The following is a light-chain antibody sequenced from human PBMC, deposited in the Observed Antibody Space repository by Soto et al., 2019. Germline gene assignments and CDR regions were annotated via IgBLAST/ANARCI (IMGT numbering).Light chain of an antibody. V-gene: IGKV3-11*01. Sequence: EIVLTQSPATLSLSPGERATLSCRASQSVSSYLAWYQQKPGQAPRLLIYDASNRATGIPARFSGSGSGTDFPLTINSLEPEDFAVYYCQQRSNWSYTFGQGTKLEIK. J-gene: IGKJ2*01. CDR2: DAS. CDR1: QSVSSY. CDR3: QQRSNWSYT.